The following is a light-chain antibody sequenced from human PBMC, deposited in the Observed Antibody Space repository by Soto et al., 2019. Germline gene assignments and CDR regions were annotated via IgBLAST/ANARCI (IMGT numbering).Light chain of an antibody. J-gene: IGLJ1*01. CDR2: DVT. V-gene: IGLV2-14*01. Sequence: QSALTQPASVSGSPGQSITISCTGTSSDVGGYNYVSWYQQHPVKAPKLMIYDVTNRPSGVPDRFSGSKSGNTASLTISGLQAEDEADYYCSSYTSSSNPYVFGTGTKVTVL. CDR1: SSDVGGYNY. CDR3: SSYTSSSNPYV.